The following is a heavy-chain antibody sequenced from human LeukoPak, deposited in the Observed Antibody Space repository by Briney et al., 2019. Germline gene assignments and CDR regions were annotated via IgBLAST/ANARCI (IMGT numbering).Heavy chain of an antibody. Sequence: GRSLRLSCAASGFTFDDYAMHWVRQAPGKGLEWVSAISGTADNNDNTYYADSVKGLFTISRDNSKNTLYLQMSSLRAEDAAVYYCAKSGSTSWYLDYWGQGTLVTVSS. V-gene: IGHV3-23*01. CDR1: GFTFDDYA. D-gene: IGHD6-13*01. CDR3: AKSGSTSWYLDY. J-gene: IGHJ4*02. CDR2: ISGTADNNDNT.